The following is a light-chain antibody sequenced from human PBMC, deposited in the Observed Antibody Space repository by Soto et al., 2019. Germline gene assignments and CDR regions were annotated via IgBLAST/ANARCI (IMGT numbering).Light chain of an antibody. J-gene: IGKJ2*01. CDR2: DAS. CDR1: QDIDNY. Sequence: DIQMTQSPSSLSASVGDRVTITCQASQDIDNYLNWYQQKPGKAPKLLIYDASNLETGVPSRFSGSGSGTYFTLTISSLQPEDIATYYCQQYESLLYTFGQGTKLEIK. V-gene: IGKV1-33*01. CDR3: QQYESLLYT.